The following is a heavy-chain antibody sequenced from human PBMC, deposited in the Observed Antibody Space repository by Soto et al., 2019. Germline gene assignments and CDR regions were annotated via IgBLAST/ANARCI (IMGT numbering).Heavy chain of an antibody. D-gene: IGHD3-16*01. CDR1: GFGFNGYD. V-gene: IGHV3-13*01. CDR2: ISTAGDT. CDR3: ARGGDRFDGMDV. J-gene: IGHJ6*02. Sequence: EVQLVESGGGLVQPRGSLRLSCAASGFGFNGYDMHWVRQAPGKNLEWVAAISTAGDTYYLGSVKGRFTISREDAKNSLSLQMNSLRVGDTAVYYCARGGDRFDGMDVWGQGTTVTVSS.